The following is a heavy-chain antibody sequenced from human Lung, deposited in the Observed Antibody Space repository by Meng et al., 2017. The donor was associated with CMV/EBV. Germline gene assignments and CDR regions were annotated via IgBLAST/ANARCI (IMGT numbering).Heavy chain of an antibody. Sequence: GESXKISCAASGFTFSNFAMTWVRQAPGKGLEWVSVIYTASTRTYYGNSVKGRFTISRSDSQNTLHLQMNSLRAEDTAVYYCAKVTWGDYWYGLDVWGQRTTVTVSS. CDR2: IYTASTRT. V-gene: IGHV3-23*03. CDR1: GFTFSNFA. CDR3: AKVTWGDYWYGLDV. D-gene: IGHD2/OR15-2a*01. J-gene: IGHJ6*02.